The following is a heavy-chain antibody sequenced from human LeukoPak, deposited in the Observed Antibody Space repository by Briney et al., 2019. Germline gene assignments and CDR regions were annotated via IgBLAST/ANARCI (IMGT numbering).Heavy chain of an antibody. J-gene: IGHJ4*02. D-gene: IGHD3-10*01. V-gene: IGHV3-21*01. CDR1: GFTFSSYS. Sequence: GGSLRLSXAASGFTFSSYSMNWVRQAPGKGLEWVSSISSSSSYIYYADSVKGRFTISRDNAKNSLYLQMNSLRAEDTAVYYCARGARGRLLYFDYWGQGTLVTVSS. CDR2: ISSSSSYI. CDR3: ARGARGRLLYFDY.